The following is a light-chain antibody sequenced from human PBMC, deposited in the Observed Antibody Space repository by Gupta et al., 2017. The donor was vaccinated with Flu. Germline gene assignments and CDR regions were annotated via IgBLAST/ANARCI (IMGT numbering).Light chain of an antibody. J-gene: IGKJ4*01. CDR3: MQSIQLPLT. V-gene: IGKV2D-29*01. CDR2: EGS. CDR1: QSLVHTDGNTN. Sequence: VTPGQSASISCKSSQSLVHTDGNTNLYWYLQRPGQPPQLLIYEGSRRVSGVPDRFSGSGSGTDFTLEISRLEADDVGIYYCMQSIQLPLTFGGGTKVEIK.